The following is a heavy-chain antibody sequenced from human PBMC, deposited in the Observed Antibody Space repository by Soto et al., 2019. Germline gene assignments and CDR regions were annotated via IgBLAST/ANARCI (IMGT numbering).Heavy chain of an antibody. CDR1: GYTFTSYG. V-gene: IGHV1-18*01. Sequence: ASVKVSCKASGYTFTSYGISWVRQAPGQGLEWVGWISAYNGNTNYAQKLQGRVTMTTDTSTSTAYMELRSLRSDDTAVYYCARDRTMIVVVRDAFDIWGQGTTVTVSS. CDR2: ISAYNGNT. D-gene: IGHD3-22*01. CDR3: ARDRTMIVVVRDAFDI. J-gene: IGHJ3*02.